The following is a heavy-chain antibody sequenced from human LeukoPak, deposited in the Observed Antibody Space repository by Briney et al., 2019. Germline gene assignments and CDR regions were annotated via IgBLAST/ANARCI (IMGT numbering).Heavy chain of an antibody. V-gene: IGHV4-61*01. D-gene: IGHD1-26*01. CDR2: IYYSGST. J-gene: IGHJ4*02. Sequence: SETLSLTCTVSGGPVSSGSYYWSWVRQPPGKGLEWIGYIYYSGSTNYNPSLKSRVTISIDTSKNQFSLKLSSVTAADTAVYYCARDRVRGSSNPYFDYWGQGTLVTVSS. CDR3: ARDRVRGSSNPYFDY. CDR1: GGPVSSGSYY.